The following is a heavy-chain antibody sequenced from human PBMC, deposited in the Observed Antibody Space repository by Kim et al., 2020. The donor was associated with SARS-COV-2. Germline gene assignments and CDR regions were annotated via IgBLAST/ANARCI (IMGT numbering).Heavy chain of an antibody. J-gene: IGHJ3*02. CDR1: GGTFSSYA. CDR3: ASSPITMIVVVIMLPLDI. V-gene: IGHV1-69*13. CDR2: IIPIFGTA. Sequence: SVKVSCKASGGTFSSYAISWVRQAPGQGLEWMGGIIPIFGTANYAQKFQGRVTITADESTSTAYMELSSLRSEDTAVYYCASSPITMIVVVIMLPLDIWGQGTMVTVSS. D-gene: IGHD3-22*01.